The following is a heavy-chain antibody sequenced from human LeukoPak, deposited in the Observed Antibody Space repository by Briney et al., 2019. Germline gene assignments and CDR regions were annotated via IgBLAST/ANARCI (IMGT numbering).Heavy chain of an antibody. V-gene: IGHV3-73*01. J-gene: IGHJ5*02. CDR2: IRSKVNSYAT. CDR1: GFTFSGSA. Sequence: PGGSLKLSCAASGFTFSGSAMHWVRQASGKGLEWVGRIRSKVNSYATAYAASVKGRFTISRDDSKNTAYLQMNSLKTEDTAVYYCTRRSTDDSSGYYSSWGQGTLVTVSS. D-gene: IGHD3-22*01. CDR3: TRRSTDDSSGYYSS.